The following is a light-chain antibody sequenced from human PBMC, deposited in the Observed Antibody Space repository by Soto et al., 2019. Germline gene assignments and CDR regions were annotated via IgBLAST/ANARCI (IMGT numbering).Light chain of an antibody. Sequence: QSVLTQPPSASGSPGQSVTISCTGTSSDVGGYNYVSWYQQYPGRAPKLMIYEVTKRPSGVPDRFSGSKSGNTASLTVSGLQAEDEAAYSCSSYAASNNFYFVFGGGTKLTVL. CDR2: EVT. CDR1: SSDVGGYNY. V-gene: IGLV2-8*01. J-gene: IGLJ3*02. CDR3: SSYAASNNFYFV.